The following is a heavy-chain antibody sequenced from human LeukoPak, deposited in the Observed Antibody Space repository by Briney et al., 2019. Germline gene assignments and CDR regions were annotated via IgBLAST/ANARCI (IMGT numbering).Heavy chain of an antibody. CDR3: VRAQGAEIYGYGF. CDR2: INTKSDTT. CDR1: GFSFSTWN. J-gene: IGHJ4*02. D-gene: IGHD5-18*01. V-gene: IGHV3-48*01. Sequence: GGSLRLSCVTSGFSFSTWNMNWVRQAPGKGPEWISYINTKSDTTYYADSVRGRFTISRDNAKNSLFLQMSSLRVDDTALYYCVRAQGAEIYGYGFWGQGALVTVSS.